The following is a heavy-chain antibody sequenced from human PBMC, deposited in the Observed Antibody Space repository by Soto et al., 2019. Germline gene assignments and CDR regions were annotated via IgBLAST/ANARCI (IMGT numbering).Heavy chain of an antibody. Sequence: SETLSLTCTVTGGSISSYYWSWIWQPPGKGLEWIGYIYYSGSTNYNPSLKSRVTISVDTSKNQFSLKLSSVTAADTAVYYCARGAAWSGYFGWFDPWGQGTLVTVS. CDR2: IYYSGST. CDR3: ARGAAWSGYFGWFDP. V-gene: IGHV4-59*01. D-gene: IGHD3-3*01. CDR1: GGSISSYY. J-gene: IGHJ5*02.